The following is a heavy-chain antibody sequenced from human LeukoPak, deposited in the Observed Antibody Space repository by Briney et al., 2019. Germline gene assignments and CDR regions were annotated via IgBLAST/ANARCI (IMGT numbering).Heavy chain of an antibody. CDR1: GGSISSSSYY. CDR2: IYYSGST. J-gene: IGHJ5*02. D-gene: IGHD2-2*01. V-gene: IGHV4-39*01. Sequence: SETLSLTCTVSGGSISSSSYYWGWIRQPPGKGLEWIGSIYYSGSTYYNPSLKSRVTISVDTSKNQFSLKLSSVTAADTAVYYCARHVDRYCSNTSCYEGWFDPWGQGTLVTVSS. CDR3: ARHVDRYCSNTSCYEGWFDP.